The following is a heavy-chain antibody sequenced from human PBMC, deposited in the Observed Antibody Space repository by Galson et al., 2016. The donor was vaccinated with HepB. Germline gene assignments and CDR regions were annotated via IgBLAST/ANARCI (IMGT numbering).Heavy chain of an antibody. V-gene: IGHV6-1*01. J-gene: IGHJ3*02. D-gene: IGHD2-8*02. CDR2: TYYNSKWYN. CDR1: GDSVSSNSAA. CDR3: ERLYWGLLAFDI. Sequence: CAISGDSVSSNSAAWNWIRQSPSRGLEWLGRTYYNSKWYNDYAASVKSRITINPDPSKNQLSLQLNSVTPEDTAVYYGERLYWGLLAFDIWGQGTMVTVSS.